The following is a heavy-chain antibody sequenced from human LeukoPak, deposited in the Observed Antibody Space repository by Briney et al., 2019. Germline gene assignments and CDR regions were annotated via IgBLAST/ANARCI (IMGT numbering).Heavy chain of an antibody. D-gene: IGHD4-11*01. V-gene: IGHV3-7*03. CDR2: IKQDGSEQ. CDR1: GFTFRNYW. J-gene: IGHJ4*02. CDR3: ARPSESTTIPTKY. Sequence: GGFLRLSCAAFGFTFRNYWMSWFRQAPGKGLEGLANIKQDGSEQYYVGSVKGRFTISRDNAKTSLYLQMNSLRAEDTAVYYCARPSESTTIPTKYWGQGTLVTVSS.